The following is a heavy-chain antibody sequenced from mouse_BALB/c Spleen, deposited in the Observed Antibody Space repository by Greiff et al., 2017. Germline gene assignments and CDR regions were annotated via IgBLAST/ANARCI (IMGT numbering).Heavy chain of an antibody. V-gene: IGHV2-9*02. J-gene: IGHJ4*01. Sequence: VKLVESGPGLVAPSQSLSITCTVSGFSLTSYGVHWVRQPPGKGLEWLGVIWAGGSTNYNSALMSRLSISKDNSKSQVFLKMNSLQTDDTAMYYCARVRQLGLRNYAMDYWGQGTSVTVSS. CDR2: IWAGGST. CDR3: ARVRQLGLRNYAMDY. D-gene: IGHD3-2*01. CDR1: GFSLTSYG.